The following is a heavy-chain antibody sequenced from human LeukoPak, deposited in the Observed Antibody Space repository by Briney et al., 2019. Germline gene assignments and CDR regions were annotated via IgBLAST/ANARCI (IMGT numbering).Heavy chain of an antibody. D-gene: IGHD4-11*01. CDR1: GYTFTSYD. Sequence: ASVKVSCKASGYTFTSYDINWVRQAPGQGLEWMGIINPSGGSTSYAQKFQGRVTMTRDMSTSTVYMELSSLRPEDTAVYYCARSLQRLANDYWGQGTLVTVSS. CDR2: INPSGGST. V-gene: IGHV1-46*01. J-gene: IGHJ4*02. CDR3: ARSLQRLANDY.